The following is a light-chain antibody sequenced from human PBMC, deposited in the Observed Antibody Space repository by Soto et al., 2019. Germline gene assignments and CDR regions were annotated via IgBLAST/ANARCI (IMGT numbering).Light chain of an antibody. V-gene: IGKV4-1*01. CDR3: QLYYNTPPYT. CDR2: WAS. Sequence: DIVMTQSPESLAVSLGERATINCKSNQSVLYGSDKKSYLAWYQQKPGQPPKLLIYWASTRESGVPDRFSGSGSGTDFTLTISSLQAEDVAVYYCQLYYNTPPYTFGQGTKLEIK. J-gene: IGKJ2*01. CDR1: QSVLYGSDKKSY.